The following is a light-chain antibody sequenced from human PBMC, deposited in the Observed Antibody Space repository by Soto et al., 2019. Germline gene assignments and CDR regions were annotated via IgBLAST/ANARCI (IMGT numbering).Light chain of an antibody. Sequence: DIQMTQSPSTLSASVGDRVTITCRASQSISNWLAWYQQKPGKAPKLLIYKASTLESGVPSRFSGTGSGTEFPLTISSLQPDDFAPYYCHQFSFSHTFGGGTKVEIK. CDR2: KAS. CDR3: HQFSFSHT. J-gene: IGKJ4*01. CDR1: QSISNW. V-gene: IGKV1-5*03.